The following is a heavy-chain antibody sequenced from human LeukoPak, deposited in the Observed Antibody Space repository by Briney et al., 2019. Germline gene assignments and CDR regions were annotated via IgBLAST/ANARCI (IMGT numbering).Heavy chain of an antibody. D-gene: IGHD1/OR15-1a*01. CDR1: GGSISSSSYH. J-gene: IGHJ4*02. CDR2: IYYSGST. V-gene: IGHV4-39*07. CDR3: ARDRNWSKDHFDY. Sequence: SETLSLTCTVSGGSISSSSYHWGWIRQPPGRGLEWIGSIYYSGSTYYNPSLKSRVTISVDTSRNQFSLKLSSVTAADTAIYYCARDRNWSKDHFDYWGQGTLVTVSS.